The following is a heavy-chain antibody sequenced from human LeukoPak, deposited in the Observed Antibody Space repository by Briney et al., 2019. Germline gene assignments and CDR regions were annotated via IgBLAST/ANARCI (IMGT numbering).Heavy chain of an antibody. D-gene: IGHD3-22*01. Sequence: ASVTVSFTASGYTFTGYYMHWVRQAPGQGLEWMGRINPNSGGTNYAQKFQGRVTMTRDTSISTAYMELSRLRSDDTAVYYCARDPLGYDRNWFDPWGQGTLVTVSS. V-gene: IGHV1-2*06. CDR2: INPNSGGT. CDR1: GYTFTGYY. J-gene: IGHJ5*02. CDR3: ARDPLGYDRNWFDP.